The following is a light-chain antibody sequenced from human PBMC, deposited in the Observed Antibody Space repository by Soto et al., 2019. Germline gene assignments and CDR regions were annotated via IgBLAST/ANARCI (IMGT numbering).Light chain of an antibody. Sequence: IVLTQSAGTLSLSPGETATLSCTASQTIGRNYLAWYQQKPGQAPRLLIFGTSTRATGIPDRFSGSGSGTDFTLSISSLQPEDFATYYCQQANSFPLTFGGGTKVDIK. J-gene: IGKJ4*01. CDR2: GTS. CDR3: QQANSFPLT. V-gene: IGKV3-20*01. CDR1: QTIGRNY.